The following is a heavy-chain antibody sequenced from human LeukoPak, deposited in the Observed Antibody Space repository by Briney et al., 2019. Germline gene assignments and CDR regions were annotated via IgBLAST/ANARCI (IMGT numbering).Heavy chain of an antibody. Sequence: ASVKVSCKATGYTFTNYAMSWVRQAPGQGLESMGWINTNTGNPTYAQGFTGRFVFSLDTSVSTTYLQISSLKAEDTAVYYCARDPNHYYDSSGYYGDYWGQGTLVTVSS. CDR1: GYTFTNYA. D-gene: IGHD3-22*01. V-gene: IGHV7-4-1*02. CDR2: INTNTGNP. J-gene: IGHJ4*02. CDR3: ARDPNHYYDSSGYYGDY.